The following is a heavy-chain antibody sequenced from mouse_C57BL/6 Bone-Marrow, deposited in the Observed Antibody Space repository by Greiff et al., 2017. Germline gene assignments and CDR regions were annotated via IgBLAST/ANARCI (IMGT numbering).Heavy chain of an antibody. CDR2: INPGSGGT. J-gene: IGHJ3*01. D-gene: IGHD4-1*01. V-gene: IGHV1-54*01. CDR3: ARSKNWDSWFAY. Sequence: QVQLQQSGAELVRPGTSVKVSCKASGYAFTNYLIEWVKQRPGQGLEWIGVINPGSGGTNYNDKFKGKATLTADKASSTAYMQLSRLTSEDSAVYFCARSKNWDSWFAYWGQGTLVTVSA. CDR1: GYAFTNYL.